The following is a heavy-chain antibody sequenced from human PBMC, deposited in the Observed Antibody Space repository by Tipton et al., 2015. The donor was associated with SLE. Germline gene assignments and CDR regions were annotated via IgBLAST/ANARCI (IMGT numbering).Heavy chain of an antibody. J-gene: IGHJ6*02. V-gene: IGHV4-4*02. CDR3: ARGPDYSNYYFYRMDV. D-gene: IGHD4-11*01. CDR2: IYHSGTT. Sequence: TLSLTCAVSGGSINSYNWWTWVRQPPGKGLEWIGEIYHSGTTNYSPSLKSRITISLDKSNNHFSLRLSSLTAADTAVYYCARGPDYSNYYFYRMDVWGQGTTVTVSS. CDR1: GGSINSYNW.